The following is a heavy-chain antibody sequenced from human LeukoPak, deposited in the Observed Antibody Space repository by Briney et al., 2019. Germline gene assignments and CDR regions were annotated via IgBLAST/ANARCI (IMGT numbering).Heavy chain of an antibody. CDR2: ISGNGGGT. Sequence: GGSLRLSCAASGFTFGNYAMSWVRQAPGKGLEWVSTISGNGGGTYYADSVKGRFTISRDNSKNTLYLQMKSLRAEDTAVYYCAKGTKVIVVDNYFDYWGQGTLVTVSS. V-gene: IGHV3-23*01. CDR1: GFTFGNYA. CDR3: AKGTKVIVVDNYFDY. J-gene: IGHJ4*02. D-gene: IGHD3-22*01.